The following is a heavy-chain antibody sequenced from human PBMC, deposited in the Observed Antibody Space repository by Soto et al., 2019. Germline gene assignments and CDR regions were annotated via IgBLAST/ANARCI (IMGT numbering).Heavy chain of an antibody. Sequence: SETLSLTCAVYGGSFSGYYWSWIRQPPGKGLEWIGEINHSGSTNYNPSLKSRVTISVDTSKNQFSLKLSSVTAADTAVYYCARFGHYYDSSLDYWGQGTLVTVSS. J-gene: IGHJ4*02. CDR3: ARFGHYYDSSLDY. V-gene: IGHV4-34*01. D-gene: IGHD3-22*01. CDR2: INHSGST. CDR1: GGSFSGYY.